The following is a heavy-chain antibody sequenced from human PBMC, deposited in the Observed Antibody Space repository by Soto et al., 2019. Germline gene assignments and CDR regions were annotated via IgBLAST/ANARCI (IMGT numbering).Heavy chain of an antibody. D-gene: IGHD2-15*01. CDR2: IYYSGST. Sequence: SETLSLTCTVSGGSISSYYWSWIRQPPGKGLEWIGYIYYSGSTNYNPSLKSRVTISVDTSKNQFSLKLSSVTAADTAVYYCARDGGYCSGGSCYSFSAFDIWGQGTMVTVSS. J-gene: IGHJ3*02. CDR3: ARDGGYCSGGSCYSFSAFDI. CDR1: GGSISSYY. V-gene: IGHV4-59*01.